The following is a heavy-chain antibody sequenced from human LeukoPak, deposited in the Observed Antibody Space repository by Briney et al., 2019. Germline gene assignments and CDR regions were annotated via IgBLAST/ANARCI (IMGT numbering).Heavy chain of an antibody. CDR3: AKEGIAAAGTFYYYYGMDV. Sequence: PGGSLRLSCAASGFTFSSYGMHWVRQAPGKGLEWVAVISYDGSNKYYADSVKGRFTISRDNSKSTLYLQMNSLRAEDTAVYYCAKEGIAAAGTFYYYYGMDVWGQGTTVTVSS. D-gene: IGHD6-13*01. V-gene: IGHV3-30*18. J-gene: IGHJ6*02. CDR1: GFTFSSYG. CDR2: ISYDGSNK.